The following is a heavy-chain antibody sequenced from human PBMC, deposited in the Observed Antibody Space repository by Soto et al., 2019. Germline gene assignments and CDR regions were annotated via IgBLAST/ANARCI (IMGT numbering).Heavy chain of an antibody. CDR2: IYYSGST. Sequence: SETLSLTCTVSGGSISSGDYYWSWIRQPPGKGLEWIGYIYYSGSTYYNPSLKSRVTISVDTSKNQFSLKLSSVTAADTAVYYCARVNYYDPYGMDVWGQGXTVTVSS. CDR1: GGSISSGDYY. CDR3: ARVNYYDPYGMDV. V-gene: IGHV4-30-4*01. J-gene: IGHJ6*02.